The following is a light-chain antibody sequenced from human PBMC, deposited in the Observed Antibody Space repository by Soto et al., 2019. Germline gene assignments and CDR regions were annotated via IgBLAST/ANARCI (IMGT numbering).Light chain of an antibody. CDR3: CSYAGSSTFGVV. CDR2: EGS. J-gene: IGLJ2*01. Sequence: QSVLTQPASVSGSPGQSITISCTGTSSDVGSYNLVSWYQQHPGKAPKLMIYEGSTRPSGVSNRFSGSKSGNTASLTISGLQAEDEADYYCCSYAGSSTFGVVFGGGTQLPVL. CDR1: SSDVGSYNL. V-gene: IGLV2-23*03.